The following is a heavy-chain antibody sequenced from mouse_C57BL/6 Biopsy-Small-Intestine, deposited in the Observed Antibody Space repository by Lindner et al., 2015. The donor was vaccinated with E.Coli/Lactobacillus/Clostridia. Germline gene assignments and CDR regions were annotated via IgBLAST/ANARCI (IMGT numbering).Heavy chain of an antibody. CDR2: INAGSGNT. D-gene: IGHD1-1*02. CDR3: ARVGSNSWHDF. Sequence: SVKVSCKASGFTFAGYAIHWVRQSPGQWLEWLGWINAGSGNTKYSQKFQGRVTFTGDISASTAYMELSSLTSEDTAVYYCARVGSNSWHDFWGQGTQVTVSS. V-gene: IGHV1-84*02. J-gene: IGHJ4*01. CDR1: GFTFAGYA.